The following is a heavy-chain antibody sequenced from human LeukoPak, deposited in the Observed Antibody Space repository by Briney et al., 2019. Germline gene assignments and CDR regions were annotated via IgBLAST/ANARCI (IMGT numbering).Heavy chain of an antibody. Sequence: SETLSLTCTVSGGSMSSYYWSWIRQPPGKGLEWIGYIYNSGSTNYNPSLQSRVTISVDTSKNQFSLKLSSVTAADTAVCFCARALTVSGTRHFDNWGQGTLVTVSS. CDR2: IYNSGST. CDR3: ARALTVSGTRHFDN. CDR1: GGSMSSYY. V-gene: IGHV4-59*01. D-gene: IGHD6-13*01. J-gene: IGHJ4*02.